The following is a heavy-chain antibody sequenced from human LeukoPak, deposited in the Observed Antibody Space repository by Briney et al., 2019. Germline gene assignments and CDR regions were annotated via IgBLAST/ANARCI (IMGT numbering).Heavy chain of an antibody. Sequence: SETLSLTCAVYGGSFSGYYWSWIRQPPGKGLEWIGEINHGGSTNYNASLKSRVAISVDTSKNQFSLKLSSVTAADTAVYYCARGHIAVAGIAYYFDYWGQGTRVTVSS. CDR1: GGSFSGYY. D-gene: IGHD6-19*01. CDR2: INHGGST. J-gene: IGHJ4*02. CDR3: ARGHIAVAGIAYYFDY. V-gene: IGHV4-34*01.